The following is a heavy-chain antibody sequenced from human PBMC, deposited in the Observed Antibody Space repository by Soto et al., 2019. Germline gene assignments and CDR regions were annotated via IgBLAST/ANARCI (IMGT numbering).Heavy chain of an antibody. CDR1: GSSMNRYY. D-gene: IGHD1-26*01. Sequence: SETLSLTCTVSGSSMNRYYWNWIRQPPGKGLEWIGYIYYTGSTIYNSSLKSRITISLDTSKNQFSLQVRSVTAADTAVYYCAREVGASPDYFDYWGQGTLVTVSS. CDR2: IYYTGST. CDR3: AREVGASPDYFDY. J-gene: IGHJ4*02. V-gene: IGHV4-59*01.